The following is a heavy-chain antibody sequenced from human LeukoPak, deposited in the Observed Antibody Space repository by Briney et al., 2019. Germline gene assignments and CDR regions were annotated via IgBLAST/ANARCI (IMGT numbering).Heavy chain of an antibody. D-gene: IGHD3-16*01. CDR1: GFRVSDYY. CDR2: IIDSGDIT. J-gene: IGHJ6*03. CDR3: AKLGGQEVYNYYVGV. V-gene: IGHV3-23*01. Sequence: SGGSLRLSCAVSGFRVSDYYMSWVRQAPGKGLERVSGIIDSGDITYYANSVKGRFTVSRDNSKNTLYLQMNSLRAEDTAVYYCAKLGGQEVYNYYVGVWGKGTTVAVSS.